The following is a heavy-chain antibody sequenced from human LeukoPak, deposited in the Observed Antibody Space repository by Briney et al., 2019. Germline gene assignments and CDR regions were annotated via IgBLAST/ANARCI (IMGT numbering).Heavy chain of an antibody. V-gene: IGHV4-61*02. CDR1: GGSISSGSYY. CDR2: IYTSGST. D-gene: IGHD3-9*01. CDR3: ATELYYDILTGYVDDY. J-gene: IGHJ4*02. Sequence: PSRTLSLTCTVSGGSISSGSYYWSWIRQPAGKGLEWIGRIYTSGSTNYNPSLKSRVTISVDTSKNQFSLKLSSVTAADTAVYYCATELYYDILTGYVDDYWGQGTLVTVSS.